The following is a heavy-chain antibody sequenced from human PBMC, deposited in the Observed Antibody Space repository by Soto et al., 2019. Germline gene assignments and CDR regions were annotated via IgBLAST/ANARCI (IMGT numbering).Heavy chain of an antibody. V-gene: IGHV3-23*01. CDR1: GFTFSSYA. CDR3: AKEPTKYCSGGSCYSGYFDD. D-gene: IGHD2-15*01. J-gene: IGHJ4*02. CDR2: ISGSGGST. Sequence: GGSLRLSCAASGFTFSSYAMSWVRQAPGKGLEWVSAISGSGGSTYYADSVKGRFTISRDNSKNKLYLQMNSLRAEDTAVYYCAKEPTKYCSGGSCYSGYFDDWGQGTLVTVSS.